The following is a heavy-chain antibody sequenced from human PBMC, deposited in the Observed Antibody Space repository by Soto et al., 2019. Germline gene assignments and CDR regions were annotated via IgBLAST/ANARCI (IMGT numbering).Heavy chain of an antibody. CDR3: ERGGYYDSSGYYSLGY. D-gene: IGHD3-22*01. CDR2: MNPNSGNT. CDR1: GYTFTSYD. V-gene: IGHV1-8*01. Sequence: ASVKVSCKASGYTFTSYDINWVRQATGQGLEWMGWMNPNSGNTGYAQKFQGRVTMTRNTSISTAYMELSSLRSEDTAVYYCERGGYYDSSGYYSLGYWGQGTLVTAPQ. J-gene: IGHJ4*02.